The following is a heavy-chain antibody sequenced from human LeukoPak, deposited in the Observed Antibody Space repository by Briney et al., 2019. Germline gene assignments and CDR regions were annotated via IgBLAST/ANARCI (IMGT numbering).Heavy chain of an antibody. CDR1: GGTFSSYA. CDR3: ARSGYYVDTAMVRYYYYGMDV. J-gene: IGHJ6*02. D-gene: IGHD5-18*01. Sequence: GASVKVSCKASGGTFSSYAISWVRQAPGQGLEWMGGIIPIFGTANYAQKFQGRVTITADESTSTAYMELSSLRSEDTAVYYCARSGYYVDTAMVRYYYYGMDVWGQGTTVTVSS. V-gene: IGHV1-69*13. CDR2: IIPIFGTA.